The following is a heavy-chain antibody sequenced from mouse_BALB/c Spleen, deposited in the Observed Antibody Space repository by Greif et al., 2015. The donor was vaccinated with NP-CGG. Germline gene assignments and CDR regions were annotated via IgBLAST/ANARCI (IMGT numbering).Heavy chain of an antibody. V-gene: IGHV14-3*02. CDR2: IDPANGNT. CDR3: ARWDRYFDV. CDR1: GFNIKDTY. J-gene: IGHJ1*01. Sequence: VQLKHSGAELVKPGASVKLSCTASGFNIKDTYMHWVKQRPEQGLEWIGRIDPANGNTKYDPKFQGKATITADTSSNTAYLQLSSLTSEDTAVYYCARWDRYFDVWGAGTTVTVSS. D-gene: IGHD3-3*01.